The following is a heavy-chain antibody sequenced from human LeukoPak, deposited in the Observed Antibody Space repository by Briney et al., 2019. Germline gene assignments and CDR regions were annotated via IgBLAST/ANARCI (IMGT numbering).Heavy chain of an antibody. D-gene: IGHD3-16*01. J-gene: IGHJ5*02. CDR3: ARTSHESVLYWSDP. Sequence: GALVKVSCEASGYTFTTYGIGWVRQAPGQGLEWMGWISGYNGNTNYAQKFQGRVTMTTDTSTSTAYMELRSLRSDDTAVYYCARTSHESVLYWSDPWGQGTLVTVSS. CDR1: GYTFTTYG. V-gene: IGHV1-18*01. CDR2: ISGYNGNT.